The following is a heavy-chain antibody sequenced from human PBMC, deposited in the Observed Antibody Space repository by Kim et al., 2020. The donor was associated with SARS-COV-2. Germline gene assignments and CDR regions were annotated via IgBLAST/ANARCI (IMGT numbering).Heavy chain of an antibody. D-gene: IGHD3-10*01. CDR1: GFTFGDYA. Sequence: GGSLRLSCTASGFTFGDYAMSWVRQAPGKGLEWVGFIRSKAYGGTTEYAASVKGRFTISRDDSKSIAYLQMNSLKTEDTAVYYCTRKRFGELLYFDYWG. CDR3: TRKRFGELLYFDY. J-gene: IGHJ4*01. CDR2: IRSKAYGGTT. V-gene: IGHV3-49*04.